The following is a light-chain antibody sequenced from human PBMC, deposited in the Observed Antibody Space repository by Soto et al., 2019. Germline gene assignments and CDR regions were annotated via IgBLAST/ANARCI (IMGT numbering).Light chain of an antibody. CDR2: EVS. Sequence: QCSLTQLASVSGSPEQTVTIGYSGTSVHVGGYNYVSWYQQCPGKAPKLMIFEVSSRPSGAYNRFSGFKSENTDSLTISGLQGYDEVDYSRCSYTGNRRFVVFGTGTKV. CDR1: SVHVGGYNY. J-gene: IGLJ1*01. V-gene: IGLV2-14*01. CDR3: CSYTGNRRFVV.